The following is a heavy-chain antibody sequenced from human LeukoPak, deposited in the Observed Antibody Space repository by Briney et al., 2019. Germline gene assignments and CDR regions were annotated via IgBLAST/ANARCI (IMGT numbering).Heavy chain of an antibody. CDR3: AELGITMIGGV. V-gene: IGHV3-30*02. Sequence: GSLRLSCGASGFTFSNYGMLWVRQAPGKGLEWVAFIRYDGNNKLYADSMKGRFTISRDNAKNSLYLQINSLRAEDTAVYYCAELGITMIGGVWGKGTTVTISS. CDR2: IRYDGNNK. J-gene: IGHJ6*04. D-gene: IGHD3-10*02. CDR1: GFTFSNYG.